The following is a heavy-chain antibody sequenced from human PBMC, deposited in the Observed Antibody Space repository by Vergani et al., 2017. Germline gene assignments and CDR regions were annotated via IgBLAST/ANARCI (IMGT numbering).Heavy chain of an antibody. CDR1: GFTFSSYA. Sequence: EVQLLESGGGLVQPGGSLRLSCAASGFTFSSYAMSWVRQAPGKGLEWVSAISGSGGSPYYADSVKGRFTISRDNSKNTLYLQMNSLRAEDTAVYYCAREGDYYDSSGYFDYWGQGTLVTVSS. D-gene: IGHD3-22*01. CDR2: ISGSGGSP. CDR3: AREGDYYDSSGYFDY. V-gene: IGHV3-23*01. J-gene: IGHJ4*02.